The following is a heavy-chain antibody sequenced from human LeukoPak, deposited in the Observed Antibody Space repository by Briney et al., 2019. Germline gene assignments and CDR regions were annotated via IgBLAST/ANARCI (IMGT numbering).Heavy chain of an antibody. J-gene: IGHJ3*02. CDR3: ARADHPYAFDI. D-gene: IGHD1-14*01. V-gene: IGHV3-74*01. Sequence: SGGSLRLSCAASGFTFSSYWMHWVRQAPGKGLVWVSRINSDGYSTTYADSVKGRFTISRDNAKNMLYLQMNSLRAEDTAVYYCARADHPYAFDIWGQGTMVTVSS. CDR2: INSDGYST. CDR1: GFTFSSYW.